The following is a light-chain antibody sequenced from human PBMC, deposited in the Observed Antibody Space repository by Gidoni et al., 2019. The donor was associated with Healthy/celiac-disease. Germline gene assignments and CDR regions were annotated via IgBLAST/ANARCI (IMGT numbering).Light chain of an antibody. CDR1: NIGSKS. J-gene: IGLJ2*01. V-gene: IGLV3-21*04. Sequence: SYVLTQPPPVSVAPGKTARITCGGNNIGSKSVHWYQQKPGQAPVLVIYYDSDRPSGIPERFSGSNYGNTATLTISRVEAGDEADYYCQVWDSSSDHVVFGGGTKLTVL. CDR2: YDS. CDR3: QVWDSSSDHVV.